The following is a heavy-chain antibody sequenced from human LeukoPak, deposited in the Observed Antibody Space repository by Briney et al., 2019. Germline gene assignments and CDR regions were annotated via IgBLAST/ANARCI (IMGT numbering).Heavy chain of an antibody. CDR2: SNAGNGNT. CDR1: GCTFTIYA. CDR3: ARAYNYYDSSGYYLGYYFDY. J-gene: IGHJ4*02. D-gene: IGHD3-22*01. V-gene: IGHV1-3*02. Sequence: ASVKVSFKASGCTFTIYAMHWVRQAPGQRREWMGWSNAGNGNTKYSQEFQGRVTITRDTSASTAYMELSSLRSEAMAVYYCARAYNYYDSSGYYLGYYFDYWGQGTLVTVSS.